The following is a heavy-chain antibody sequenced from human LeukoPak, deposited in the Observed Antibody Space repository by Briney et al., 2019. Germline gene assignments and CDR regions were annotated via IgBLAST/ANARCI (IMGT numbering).Heavy chain of an antibody. V-gene: IGHV4-59*08. D-gene: IGHD6-13*01. Sequence: SETLSLTCTVSGGSISSYYWGWIRQPPGKGLEWIGYIYYSGSTNYNPSLKSRVTISLDTSKNQFSLKLSSVTAADTAVYYRARQSRATGTLDSWGQGNLVTVSS. CDR2: IYYSGST. CDR1: GGSISSYY. CDR3: ARQSRATGTLDS. J-gene: IGHJ5*01.